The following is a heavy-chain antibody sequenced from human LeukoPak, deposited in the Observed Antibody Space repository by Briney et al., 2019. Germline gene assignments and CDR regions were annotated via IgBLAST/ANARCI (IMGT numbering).Heavy chain of an antibody. D-gene: IGHD1-26*01. CDR2: ISGSGGDT. Sequence: GGSLRLSCAASGFTVSSNYMSWVRQAPGKGPEWVSAISGSGGDTYYADSVKGRFTISRDNSKNTLYLQMNSLRAEDTAVYYCAKKGATTGDFDYWGQGTLVTVSS. CDR1: GFTVSSNY. J-gene: IGHJ4*02. V-gene: IGHV3-23*01. CDR3: AKKGATTGDFDY.